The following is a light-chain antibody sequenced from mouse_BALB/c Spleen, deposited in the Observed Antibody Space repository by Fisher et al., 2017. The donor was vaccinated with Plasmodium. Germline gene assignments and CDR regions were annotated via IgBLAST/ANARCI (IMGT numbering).Light chain of an antibody. CDR1: QSISNN. Sequence: DIVLTQSPATLSVTPGDRVSLSCRASQSISNNLHWYQQKSHESPRLVIMYSSQSISGLPSRFRGSGSGTDFTFSINSVETEDFGMYFCQQSNSWPLTFGAGTKLELK. V-gene: IGKV5-43*01. J-gene: IGKJ5*01. CDR2: YSS. CDR3: QQSNSWPLT.